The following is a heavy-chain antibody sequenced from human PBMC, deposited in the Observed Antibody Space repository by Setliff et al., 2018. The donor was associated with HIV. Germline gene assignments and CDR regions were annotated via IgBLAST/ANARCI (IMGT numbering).Heavy chain of an antibody. CDR2: ISAYNGNT. CDR1: GYTFTSYG. J-gene: IGHJ3*02. Sequence: ASVKVSCKASGYTFTSYGISWVRQAPGQGLEWMGWISAYNGNTNYAQKFRGRVTMTRDTSTRTVYMELSSLRSEDTAVYYCARERVGQQLVIDAFDIWGQGTMVTVSS. V-gene: IGHV1-18*01. CDR3: ARERVGQQLVIDAFDI. D-gene: IGHD6-13*01.